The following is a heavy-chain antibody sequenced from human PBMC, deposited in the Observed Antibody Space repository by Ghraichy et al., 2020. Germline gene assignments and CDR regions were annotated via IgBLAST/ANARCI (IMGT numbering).Heavy chain of an antibody. Sequence: GGSLRLSCAASGFPFKSYGFQWVRQAPGKGLEWVALIWYDGSDKFYGDSVKGRFTVSRDDSKNTTFLEMNDLRVDDTAVYYCARCGHYYSGGGYYRLGHWGQGTLVTVAS. V-gene: IGHV3-33*01. D-gene: IGHD2-15*01. CDR2: IWYDGSDK. CDR1: GFPFKSYG. CDR3: ARCGHYYSGGGYYRLGH. J-gene: IGHJ4*02.